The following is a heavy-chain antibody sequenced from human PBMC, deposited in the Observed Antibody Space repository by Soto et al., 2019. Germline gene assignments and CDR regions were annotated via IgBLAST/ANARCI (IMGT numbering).Heavy chain of an antibody. V-gene: IGHV3-23*01. CDR1: GFTFSTYA. CDR2: FIGGGDTT. D-gene: IGHD3-10*01. J-gene: IGHJ4*02. CDR3: AKDSTTYYGYFHY. Sequence: GGSLRLSCVASGFTFSTYAMSWVRQAPGKGLEWVSAFIGGGDTTYYANSVKGRFTISRDNSKNMLFLQMNSLRVEDTAVYYCAKDSTTYYGYFHYWGQGTLVTVSS.